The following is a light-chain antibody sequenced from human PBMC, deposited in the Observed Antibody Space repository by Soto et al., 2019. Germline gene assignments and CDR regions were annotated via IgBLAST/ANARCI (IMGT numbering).Light chain of an antibody. CDR3: SSYTSSSTYV. Sequence: QSVLTQPPSASGTPGQRVTISCSGSSSNIGSNYVSWYQQHPGKAPKLMIYEVSNRPSGVSNRFSGSKSGNTASLTISGLQAEDEADYYCSSYTSSSTYVFGTGTKLTVL. CDR1: SSNIGSNY. J-gene: IGLJ1*01. V-gene: IGLV2-14*01. CDR2: EVS.